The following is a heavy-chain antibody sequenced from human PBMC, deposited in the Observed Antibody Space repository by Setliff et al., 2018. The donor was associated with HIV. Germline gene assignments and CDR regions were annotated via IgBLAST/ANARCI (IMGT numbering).Heavy chain of an antibody. CDR3: ARAGVVEGYYYYYYMDV. Sequence: PGGSLRLSCAASGFTFSDCSMNWVRRAPGKGLEWVSYISGLGGGTIYYADSVRGRFTISRDDAEKSVYLQMNSLRAEDTAVYYCARAGVVEGYYYYYYMDVWGKGTTVTVSS. J-gene: IGHJ6*03. V-gene: IGHV3-48*01. D-gene: IGHD2-15*01. CDR1: GFTFSDCS. CDR2: ISGLGGGTI.